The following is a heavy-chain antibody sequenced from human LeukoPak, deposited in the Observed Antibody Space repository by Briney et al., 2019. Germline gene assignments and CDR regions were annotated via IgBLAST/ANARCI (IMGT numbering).Heavy chain of an antibody. Sequence: SETLSLTCNVSSGSINTYYWSWIRQPPGKGLEWIGYIYYSGSTNYNPSLKSRVTISVDTSKNQFSLKLSSVTAADTAVYYCASLMTTVVTFDYWGQGTLVTVSS. CDR3: ASLMTTVVTFDY. CDR2: IYYSGST. CDR1: SGSINTYY. V-gene: IGHV4-59*08. J-gene: IGHJ4*02. D-gene: IGHD4-23*01.